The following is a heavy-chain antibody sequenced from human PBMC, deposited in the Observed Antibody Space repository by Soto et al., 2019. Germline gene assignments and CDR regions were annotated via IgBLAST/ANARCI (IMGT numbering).Heavy chain of an antibody. Sequence: QVQLVQSGAEVKKPGASVKVSCKASGYTFTSYGISWVRQAPGQGLEWMGWISDYNGNTKYVQKFQGRVTMTTDRSTGTASMELRSLRPDDTAGYDCGREGGCGGGCDTEDTLDVWGQGTTVTVSS. CDR2: ISDYNGNT. CDR3: GREGGCGGGCDTEDTLDV. V-gene: IGHV1-18*01. CDR1: GYTFTSYG. J-gene: IGHJ3*01. D-gene: IGHD2-21*02.